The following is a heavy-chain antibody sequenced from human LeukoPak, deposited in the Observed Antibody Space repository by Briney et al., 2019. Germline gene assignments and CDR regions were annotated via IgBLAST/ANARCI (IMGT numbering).Heavy chain of an antibody. CDR1: GFTFSSYW. Sequence: GSLRLSCAASGFTFSSYWMSWVRQAPGKGLEWVANIKQDGSEKYYVDSVKGRFTISRDNAKNSLYLQMNSLRAEDTAVYYCARGLTSPYWYFDLWGRGTLVTVSS. CDR2: IKQDGSEK. CDR3: ARGLTSPYWYFDL. D-gene: IGHD3-9*01. J-gene: IGHJ2*01. V-gene: IGHV3-7*01.